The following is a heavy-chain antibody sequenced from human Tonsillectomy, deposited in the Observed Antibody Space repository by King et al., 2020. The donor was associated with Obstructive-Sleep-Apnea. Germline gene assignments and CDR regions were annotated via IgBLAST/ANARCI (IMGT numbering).Heavy chain of an antibody. CDR1: GFTFSSYS. J-gene: IGHJ4*02. D-gene: IGHD3-10*01. Sequence: QLVQSGGGLVKPGGSLRLSCAASGFTFSSYSMNWVRQAPGKGLEWVSSISSSSSYIYYADSVKGRFTISRDNAKNSLYLQRNSLRAEDTAVYYCARVPSPDILLWFGEPRFDYWGQGTLVTVSS. CDR3: ARVPSPDILLWFGEPRFDY. CDR2: ISSSSSYI. V-gene: IGHV3-21*01.